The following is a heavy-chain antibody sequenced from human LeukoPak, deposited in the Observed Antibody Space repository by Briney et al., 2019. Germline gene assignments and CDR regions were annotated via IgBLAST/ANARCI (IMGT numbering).Heavy chain of an antibody. Sequence: SETLSLTCTVSGGSISRYFWSWIRQPPGKGPEWIGYVYYSGSTNYNPSLQSRVTISVDTSKNQFSLKLSSVTAADTAVYYCASLEGYYGSGSYFRGWFDPWGQGTLVTVSS. CDR3: ASLEGYYGSGSYFRGWFDP. V-gene: IGHV4-59*01. CDR2: VYYSGST. CDR1: GGSISRYF. J-gene: IGHJ5*02. D-gene: IGHD3-10*01.